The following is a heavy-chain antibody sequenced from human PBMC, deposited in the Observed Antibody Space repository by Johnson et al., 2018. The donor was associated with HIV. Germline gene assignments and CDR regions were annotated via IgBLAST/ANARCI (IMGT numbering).Heavy chain of an antibody. J-gene: IGHJ3*02. V-gene: IGHV3-9*01. Sequence: VQLVESGGGLVQPGRSLRLSCAASGFTFDDYAMHWVRLAPGKGLEWVSGISWNSGSIDYADSVKGRFTISRDNAKDSLYLQMNSLRAEDTALYYCARDEGPYGDHDAFDIWGQGTIVTVSS. CDR1: GFTFDDYA. D-gene: IGHD4-17*01. CDR3: ARDEGPYGDHDAFDI. CDR2: ISWNSGSI.